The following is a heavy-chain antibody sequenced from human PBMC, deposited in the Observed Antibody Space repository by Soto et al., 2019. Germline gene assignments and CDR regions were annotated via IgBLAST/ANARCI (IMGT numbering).Heavy chain of an antibody. D-gene: IGHD6-6*01. V-gene: IGHV3-21*04. CDR2: ITSSSGHI. CDR1: GFTLTTYT. Sequence: PGGSLILSCEASGFTLTTYTMNWVRQASGKGLEWVSSITSSSGHIYYADSVKGRFTISRDNARNSLYLQMNSLRVEDTAVYYCARLPGGTAPRPAYWGQGTPVTVSS. J-gene: IGHJ4*02. CDR3: ARLPGGTAPRPAY.